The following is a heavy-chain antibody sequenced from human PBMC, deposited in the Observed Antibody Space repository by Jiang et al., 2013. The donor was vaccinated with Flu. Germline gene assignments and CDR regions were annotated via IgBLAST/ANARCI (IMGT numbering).Heavy chain of an antibody. J-gene: IGHJ4*02. CDR2: INHSGST. Sequence: GLVKPSETLSLTCAVYGGSFSGYSWSWIRQPPGKGLEWIGEINHSGSTNYNPSLKSRVTISVDTSKNQLSLKLSSVTAADTAVYNCARGPAGHLLDYWGQGTLVTVSS. CDR1: GGSFSGYS. V-gene: IGHV4-34*01. CDR3: ARGPAGHLLDY. D-gene: IGHD5/OR15-5a*01.